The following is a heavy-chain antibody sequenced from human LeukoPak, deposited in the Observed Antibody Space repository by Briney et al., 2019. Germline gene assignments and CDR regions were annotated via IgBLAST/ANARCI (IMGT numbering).Heavy chain of an antibody. Sequence: GGSLRLSCAASGFTFSSYAMTWVRQAPGRGLQWVSALSGSGISTYYADSVKGRFTISRDNANNSLYLQMTSLRAEDTAVYYCARVGGTGWYHDDYWGQGTLVTVSS. D-gene: IGHD6-19*01. CDR2: LSGSGIST. CDR3: ARVGGTGWYHDDY. J-gene: IGHJ4*02. CDR1: GFTFSSYA. V-gene: IGHV3-23*01.